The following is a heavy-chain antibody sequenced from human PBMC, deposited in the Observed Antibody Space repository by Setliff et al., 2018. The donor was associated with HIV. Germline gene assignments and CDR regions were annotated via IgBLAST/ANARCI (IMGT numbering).Heavy chain of an antibody. CDR3: ARVPFTTGFDY. Sequence: ASETLSLTCAVSGYSISSGYYWGWIRQPPGRGLEWIGNIYHSGGTHYNPSLRSRVTISVDTSKNQFSLKLSSVTAADTAVFYCARVPFTTGFDYWGQGILVTVSS. D-gene: IGHD3-3*01. J-gene: IGHJ4*02. V-gene: IGHV4-38-2*01. CDR2: IYHSGGT. CDR1: GYSISSGYY.